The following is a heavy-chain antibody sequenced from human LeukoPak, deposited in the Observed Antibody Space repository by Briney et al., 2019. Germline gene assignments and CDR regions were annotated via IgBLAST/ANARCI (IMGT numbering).Heavy chain of an antibody. Sequence: GGSLRLSCAASGFTLRSYDMSWVRQAPGKGLEWVAATSGSGVNSYYADSVRGRFTISRDNSQNTLYLQIDSLRAEDMALYYCAKEYSGYDFDYWGQGTLVTVSS. J-gene: IGHJ4*02. CDR3: AKEYSGYDFDY. CDR1: GFTLRSYD. D-gene: IGHD5-12*01. V-gene: IGHV3-23*01. CDR2: TSGSGVNS.